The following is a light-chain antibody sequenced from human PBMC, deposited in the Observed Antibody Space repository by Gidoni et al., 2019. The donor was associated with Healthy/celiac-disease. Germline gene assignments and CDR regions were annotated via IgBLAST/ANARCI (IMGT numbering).Light chain of an antibody. V-gene: IGKV2-30*01. CDR1: QGLVYRDGNTY. J-gene: IGKJ4*01. Sequence: VGMTQSPLSLLVTLGQPAPIPCRSSQGLVYRDGNTYLNWFQQTPGQSPRRLIYKVSNRDAGVPDRFSGSGSGTDFTLKISRVEAEDVGVYYCKQGTHWPGTFGGGTKVEIK. CDR3: KQGTHWPGT. CDR2: KVS.